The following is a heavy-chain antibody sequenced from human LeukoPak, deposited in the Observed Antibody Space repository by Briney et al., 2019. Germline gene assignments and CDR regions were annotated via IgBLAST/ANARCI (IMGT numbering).Heavy chain of an antibody. D-gene: IGHD3-22*01. CDR3: ASAMIGVPDDAFDI. Sequence: PGGSLRLSCAASGFTVSSNYMSWVRQAPGKGLEWVSVIYSGGSTYYADSVKGRFTISRHNSKNTLYLQMNSLRAEDTAVYYCASAMIGVPDDAFDIWGQGTMVTVSS. V-gene: IGHV3-53*04. CDR1: GFTVSSNY. J-gene: IGHJ3*02. CDR2: IYSGGST.